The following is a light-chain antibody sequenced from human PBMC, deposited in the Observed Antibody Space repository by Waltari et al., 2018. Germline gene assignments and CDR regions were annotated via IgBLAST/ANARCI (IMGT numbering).Light chain of an antibody. CDR2: DSY. CDR3: QQRNDFPIT. J-gene: IGKJ5*01. Sequence: EIVLTQSPATVSLFPGERATLSCRASHYIGADLAWYQHKPGQAPRLLVYDSYNRAPGIPARFSGSGSGTDFTLTITSLDPEDSAVYYCQQRNDFPITFGQGTRVGI. V-gene: IGKV3-11*01. CDR1: HYIGAD.